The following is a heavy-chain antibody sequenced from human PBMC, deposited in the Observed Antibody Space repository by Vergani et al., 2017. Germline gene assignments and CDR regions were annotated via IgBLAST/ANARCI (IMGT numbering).Heavy chain of an antibody. CDR3: ARVTYYDFWSGYWDY. V-gene: IGHV3-23*04. CDR2: ISSDGGST. CDR1: GFTFSTYA. Sequence: EVQLVESGGGLVQPGGSLRLSCAASGFTFSTYAMTWVRQAPGKGLEWVSTISSDGGSTYYADSVKGRFTISRDNSKNTLSLQMNSLTAEDTAVYYCARVTYYDFWSGYWDYWGQGTLVTVSS. D-gene: IGHD3-3*01. J-gene: IGHJ4*02.